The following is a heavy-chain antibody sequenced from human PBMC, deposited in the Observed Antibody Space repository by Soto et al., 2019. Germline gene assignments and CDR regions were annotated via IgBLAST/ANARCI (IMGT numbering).Heavy chain of an antibody. CDR1: GYIFTAYS. V-gene: IGHV1-46*01. CDR3: AREENCSDGICYSEYFQR. J-gene: IGHJ1*01. D-gene: IGHD2-15*01. Sequence: ASVKVSCKASGYIFTAYSMHWVRQAPGQGLEWMGVVNPSGGSTNYAQKFQGRITMTRDTSTSTVYMDLSSLTSEDTAIYYCAREENCSDGICYSEYFQRWGQGTLVTVSS. CDR2: VNPSGGST.